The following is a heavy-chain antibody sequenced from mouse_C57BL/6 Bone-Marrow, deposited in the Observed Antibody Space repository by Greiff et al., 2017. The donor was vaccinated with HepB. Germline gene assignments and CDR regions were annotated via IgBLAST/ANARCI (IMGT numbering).Heavy chain of an antibody. J-gene: IGHJ1*03. CDR1: EYEFPSHD. V-gene: IGHV5-2*01. Sequence: EVQLVESGGGLVQPGESLKLSCESNEYEFPSHDMSWVRKTPEKRLELVAAINSDGGSTYYPDTMERRFIISRDNTKKTLYLQMSSLRSEDTAFYYCASLWLRRYWYFDVWGTGTTVTVSS. CDR2: INSDGGST. CDR3: ASLWLRRYWYFDV. D-gene: IGHD2-2*01.